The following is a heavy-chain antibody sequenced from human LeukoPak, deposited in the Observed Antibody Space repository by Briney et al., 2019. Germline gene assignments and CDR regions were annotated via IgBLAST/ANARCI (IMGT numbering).Heavy chain of an antibody. CDR2: IQYDGSDK. D-gene: IGHD6-6*01. V-gene: IGHV3-30*02. CDR1: GFTFNGYG. CDR3: AKDKSSSTSAGLKYYFDY. J-gene: IGHJ4*02. Sequence: GGSLRLSCAASGFTFNGYGMHWVRQAPGKGLEWVAFIQYDGSDKYYADSVKGRFTISRDNSKNTLYLQINSLRAEDTAVYYCAKDKSSSTSAGLKYYFDYWGQGTLVTVSS.